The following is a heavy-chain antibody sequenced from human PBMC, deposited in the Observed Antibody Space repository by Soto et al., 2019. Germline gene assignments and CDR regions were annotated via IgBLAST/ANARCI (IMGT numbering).Heavy chain of an antibody. CDR2: MNPNSGNT. V-gene: IGHV1-8*01. J-gene: IGHJ5*02. CDR1: GYTFTSYD. Sequence: ASVKVSCKASGYTFTSYDINWVRQATGQGLEWMGWMNPNSGNTGYAQKFQGRVTMTRNTSISTAYMELSSLRSEDTAVYYCASEAAAGANWFDPWGQGTLVTVYS. D-gene: IGHD6-13*01. CDR3: ASEAAAGANWFDP.